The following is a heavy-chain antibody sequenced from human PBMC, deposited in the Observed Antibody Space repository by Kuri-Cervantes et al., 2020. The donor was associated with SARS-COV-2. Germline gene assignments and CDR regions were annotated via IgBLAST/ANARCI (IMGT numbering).Heavy chain of an antibody. CDR2: ISGSGSTI. V-gene: IGHV3-48*04. CDR3: ARDKSGGDLDY. J-gene: IGHJ4*02. CDR1: GFTFSGHW. Sequence: GESLKISCAASGFTFSGHWIHWVRQAPGKGLEWVSYISGSGSTIYYADSVKCRFTISRDNAKNSLYLQMNSLRAEDTAVYYCARDKSGGDLDYWGQGTLVTVSS. D-gene: IGHD4-17*01.